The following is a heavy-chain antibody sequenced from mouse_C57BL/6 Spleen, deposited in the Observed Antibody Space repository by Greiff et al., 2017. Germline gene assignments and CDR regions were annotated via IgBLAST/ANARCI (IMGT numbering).Heavy chain of an antibody. D-gene: IGHD2-4*01. J-gene: IGHJ1*03. CDR3: ARRGNDYDGYWYFDV. Sequence: QVQLQQSGAELVKPGASVKMSCKASGYTFTTYPIEWMKQNHGKSLEWIGNFHPYNDDTKYNEKFKGKATLTVEKSSSTVYLELSRLTSDDSAVYYCARRGNDYDGYWYFDVWGTGTTVTVSS. CDR2: FHPYNDDT. V-gene: IGHV1-47*01. CDR1: GYTFTTYP.